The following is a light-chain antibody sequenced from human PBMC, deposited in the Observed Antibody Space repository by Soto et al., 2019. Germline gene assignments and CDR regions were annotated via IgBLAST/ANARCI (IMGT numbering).Light chain of an antibody. V-gene: IGKV1-12*01. CDR2: DAS. J-gene: IGKJ4*01. CDR3: QQANSFPVT. Sequence: DIQMTQSPSSVSASVGDKVTITCRASQGVSSWVAWYQQKPGKAPKVLIYDASKLQSGVPSRFSGCGSGTDFTLTINNLQPEDFATYYCQQANSFPVTFGGGTKVEIK. CDR1: QGVSSW.